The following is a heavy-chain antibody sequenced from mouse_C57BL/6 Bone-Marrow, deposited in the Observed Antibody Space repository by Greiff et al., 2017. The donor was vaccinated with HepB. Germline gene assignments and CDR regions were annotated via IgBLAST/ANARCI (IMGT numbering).Heavy chain of an antibody. CDR1: GFTFSSYA. Sequence: EVQLVESWEGLVKPGGSLKLSCAASGFTFSSYAMSWVRQTPEKRLEWVAYISSGGDYIYYADTVKGRFTISRDNARNTLYLQMSSLKSEDTAMYYCTRDYYGSPGWYFDVWGTGTTVTVSS. CDR3: TRDYYGSPGWYFDV. D-gene: IGHD1-1*01. V-gene: IGHV5-9-1*02. CDR2: ISSGGDYI. J-gene: IGHJ1*03.